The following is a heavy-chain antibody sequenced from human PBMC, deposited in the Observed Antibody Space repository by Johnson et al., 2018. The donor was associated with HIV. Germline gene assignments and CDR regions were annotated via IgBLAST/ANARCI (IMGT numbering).Heavy chain of an antibody. D-gene: IGHD2-21*02. CDR3: ARSPASRVGDSFAFDI. V-gene: IGHV3-66*02. J-gene: IGHJ3*02. CDR2: IYSGGST. CDR1: GFSVSSNY. Sequence: VQLVESGGGLVQPGGSLRLSCVASGFSVSSNYMSWVRQAPGKGLEWVSVIYSGGSTYYADSVKGRFTISRDNSKNTLYLQVNSLKTEDTAVYYCARSPASRVGDSFAFDIWGQGTMVTVSS.